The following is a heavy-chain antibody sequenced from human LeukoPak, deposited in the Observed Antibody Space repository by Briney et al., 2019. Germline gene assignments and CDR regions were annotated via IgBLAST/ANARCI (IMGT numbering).Heavy chain of an antibody. CDR3: ARAHSSGWPHMFDP. Sequence: SETLSLTCTVSGGSISTYSWTWIRQPPGKGLEWIGNIYYSGSTNYNPSLKSRVTISIDTSKNQFSLKVSSVTAADTAVYYCARAHSSGWPHMFDPWGQGTMVTVSS. V-gene: IGHV4-59*01. CDR2: IYYSGST. J-gene: IGHJ5*02. D-gene: IGHD6-19*01. CDR1: GGSISTYS.